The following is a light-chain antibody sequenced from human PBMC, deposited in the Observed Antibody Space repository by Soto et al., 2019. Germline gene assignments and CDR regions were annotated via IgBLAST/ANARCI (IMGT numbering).Light chain of an antibody. J-gene: IGKJ2*01. CDR1: QSLLHSNGYNY. CDR3: MQSLQTPRT. CDR2: LGS. Sequence: IVMTQSPLSLPVTPGEPASISCRSSQSLLHSNGYNYLDWYLQKPGQSLQLLIYLGSNRASGVPDRFSGSGSGTDFSLIISRVEAEDVGVYYCMQSLQTPRTFGQGTKLQIK. V-gene: IGKV2-28*01.